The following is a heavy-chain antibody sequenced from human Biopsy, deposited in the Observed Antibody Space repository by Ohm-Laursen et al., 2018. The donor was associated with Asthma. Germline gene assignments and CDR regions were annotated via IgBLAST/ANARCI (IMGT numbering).Heavy chain of an antibody. Sequence: GSLRLSCAASGFTFDDYAMNWVRQAPGKGLEWVSTVSGSGGNTYYADSVKGRFTISRDNSKNTLYPQMNSLRAEDTAVYYCAKGGGDIVVVISATTLDYWGQGALVTVSS. J-gene: IGHJ4*02. CDR3: AKGGGDIVVVISATTLDY. D-gene: IGHD2-15*01. V-gene: IGHV3-23*01. CDR2: VSGSGGNT. CDR1: GFTFDDYA.